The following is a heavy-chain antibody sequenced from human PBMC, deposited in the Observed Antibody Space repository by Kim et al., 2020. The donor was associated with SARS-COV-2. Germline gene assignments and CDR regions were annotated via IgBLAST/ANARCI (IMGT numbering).Heavy chain of an antibody. CDR3: ARSRLQLGLDY. CDR1: DGSVSSGGYY. D-gene: IGHD4-4*01. Sequence: SETLSLTCIVSDGSVSSGGYYWNWLRQHPGKGLEWIGYIYYTGSTYYNPSLKSRVTISVDTSKNQFSLKLTSVTAADTAVYYCARSRLQLGLDYWGQGTLVTVSS. CDR2: IYYTGST. J-gene: IGHJ4*02. V-gene: IGHV4-31*03.